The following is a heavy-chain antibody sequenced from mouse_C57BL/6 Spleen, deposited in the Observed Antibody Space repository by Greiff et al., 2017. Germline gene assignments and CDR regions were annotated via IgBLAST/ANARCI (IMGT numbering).Heavy chain of an antibody. J-gene: IGHJ2*01. Sequence: VQLQQSGPELVKPGASVKISCKASGYSFTGYYMNWVKQSPEKSLEWIGEINPSTGGTTYNQKFKAKATLTVDKSSSTAYMQLKSLTAEDSAVYDCARETTGPVDYWGQGTTLTVSS. V-gene: IGHV1-42*01. CDR2: INPSTGGT. CDR1: GYSFTGYY. D-gene: IGHD1-1*01. CDR3: ARETTGPVDY.